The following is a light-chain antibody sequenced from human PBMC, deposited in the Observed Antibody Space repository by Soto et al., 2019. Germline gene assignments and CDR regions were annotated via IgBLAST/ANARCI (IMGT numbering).Light chain of an antibody. CDR3: QQYGSSPSVT. Sequence: EIVLTQSPGTLSLSPGERATLSCRASQSVSSSNLAWYQQRGGQAPRLLIYGASSRATDIPGRFSGSGSGTDFTLTISRLEPEDSAVYYCQQYGSSPSVTFGQGTRLEIQ. CDR2: GAS. V-gene: IGKV3-20*01. J-gene: IGKJ5*01. CDR1: QSVSSSN.